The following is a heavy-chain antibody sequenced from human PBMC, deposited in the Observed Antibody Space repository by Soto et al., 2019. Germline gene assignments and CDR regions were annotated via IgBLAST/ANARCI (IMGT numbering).Heavy chain of an antibody. Sequence: SETLSLTCTVSGGSISSYYWSWIRQPPGKGLEWIGYIYYSGSTNYNPSLKGRVTISVDTSKNQFSLRMRSVTAADTAVYYCARAGYYDSRGYFLDYWGQGTLVTVSS. V-gene: IGHV4-59*01. J-gene: IGHJ4*02. CDR2: IYYSGST. D-gene: IGHD3-22*01. CDR3: ARAGYYDSRGYFLDY. CDR1: GGSISSYY.